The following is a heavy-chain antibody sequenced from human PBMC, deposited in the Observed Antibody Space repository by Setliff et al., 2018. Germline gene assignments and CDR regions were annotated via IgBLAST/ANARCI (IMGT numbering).Heavy chain of an antibody. CDR2: ISPSGST. CDR3: ARDFPYFGGSGAFFY. Sequence: SETLSLTCTVSGASITSGGFYWTWIRQPAGKGLEWIGHISPSGSTTYNPSVKSRVTISLDTSKNQFFLKLTSVTAADTAMYYCARDFPYFGGSGAFFYWGQGALVTVSS. J-gene: IGHJ4*02. V-gene: IGHV4-61*10. D-gene: IGHD3-10*01. CDR1: GASITSGGFY.